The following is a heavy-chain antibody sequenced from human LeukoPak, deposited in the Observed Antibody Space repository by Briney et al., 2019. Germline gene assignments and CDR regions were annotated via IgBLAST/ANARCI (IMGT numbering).Heavy chain of an antibody. CDR1: GLTFSSYS. CDR3: ARVRDYYYGMDV. Sequence: PGGSLRLSCAASGLTFSSYSMNWVRQAPGKGLEWVSSISSSSSYIYYADSVKGRFTISRDNAKNSLYLQMNSLRAEDTAVYYCARVRDYYYGMDVWGQGTTVTVSS. V-gene: IGHV3-21*01. CDR2: ISSSSSYI. J-gene: IGHJ6*02.